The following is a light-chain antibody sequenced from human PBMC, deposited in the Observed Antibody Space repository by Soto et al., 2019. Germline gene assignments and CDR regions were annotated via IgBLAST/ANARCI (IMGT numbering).Light chain of an antibody. CDR2: SDN. CDR1: SSNIGSNP. V-gene: IGLV1-44*01. CDR3: AAWDDSLRGRV. Sequence: QSVLTQPPSASGTPGQRVTISCTGSSSNIGSNPVSWYQQLPGTATKSLIHSDNQRPSGVPDRISGSRSGTSASLAISGLQSEDEAEYYCAAWDDSLRGRVFGGGTKFTVL. J-gene: IGLJ2*01.